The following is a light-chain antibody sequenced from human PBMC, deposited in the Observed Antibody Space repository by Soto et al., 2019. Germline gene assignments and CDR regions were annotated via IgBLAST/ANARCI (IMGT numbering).Light chain of an antibody. CDR3: CSYAGSSYV. Sequence: QSALTQPRSVSGSPGQSVTISCTGSNSDVGAYNYVSWYQQYPGKAPKLMIYDVTKRPSGVPDRFSGSKSGNTASLTISGLQAEDETDYYCCSYAGSSYVFGTGTKLTVL. V-gene: IGLV2-11*01. J-gene: IGLJ1*01. CDR2: DVT. CDR1: NSDVGAYNY.